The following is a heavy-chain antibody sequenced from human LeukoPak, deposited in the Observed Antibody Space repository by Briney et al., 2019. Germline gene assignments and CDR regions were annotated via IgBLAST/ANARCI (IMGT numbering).Heavy chain of an antibody. Sequence: SVKVSCKASGGTFSSYAISWVRQAPGQGLEWMGGIIPIFGTANYAQKFQGRVTITADESTSTAYMELSSLRSENTAVYYCARGAYRIVVVPAAMYNWFDPWGQGTLVTVSS. CDR1: GGTFSSYA. J-gene: IGHJ5*02. D-gene: IGHD2-2*01. V-gene: IGHV1-69*13. CDR3: ARGAYRIVVVPAAMYNWFDP. CDR2: IIPIFGTA.